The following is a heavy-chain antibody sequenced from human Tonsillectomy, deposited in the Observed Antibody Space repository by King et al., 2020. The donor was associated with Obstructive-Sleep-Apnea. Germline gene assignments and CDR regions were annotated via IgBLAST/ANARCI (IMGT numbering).Heavy chain of an antibody. Sequence: VQLQESGPGLVKPSQTLSLTCTVSGGSISSGDYYWGWIRQPPGKGLEWIGYIYYSGSTYYNPSLKSLVTISVDTSQNQFSLKLGPVTAADTAVYYCASLSSSWYHAFDIWGQGTMVTVSS. V-gene: IGHV4-30-4*01. CDR2: IYYSGST. D-gene: IGHD6-13*01. J-gene: IGHJ3*02. CDR1: GGSISSGDYY. CDR3: ASLSSSWYHAFDI.